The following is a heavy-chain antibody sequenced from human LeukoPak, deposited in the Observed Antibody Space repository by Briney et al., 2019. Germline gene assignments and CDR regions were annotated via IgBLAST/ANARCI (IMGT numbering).Heavy chain of an antibody. D-gene: IGHD6-13*01. J-gene: IGHJ1*01. Sequence: GGSLRLSCAASGFNFKQQAMHWVRQIPGRGLEWVSGISWKSVSGYADSVKGRFTISRDNAKNSLYLQMVSLRREETAFYCVKDSERSWYSTNFQHWGQGTLVSVSS. V-gene: IGHV3-9*01. CDR1: GFNFKQQA. CDR2: ISWKSVS. CDR3: VKDSERSWYSTNFQH.